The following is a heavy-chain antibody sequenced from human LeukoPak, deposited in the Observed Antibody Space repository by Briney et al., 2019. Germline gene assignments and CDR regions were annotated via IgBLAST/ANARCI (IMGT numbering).Heavy chain of an antibody. D-gene: IGHD4-23*01. CDR1: GGSFNIYY. Sequence: SETLSLTCAVYGGSFNIYYWSWIRQPPGRGLEWIGEINHSGTTNYNPSLKSRVTISIDTSKNQFSLKLSSVTSADTAVYYCATRPTPPYYYYYMDVWAKGTTVTVSS. CDR3: ATRPTPPYYYYYMDV. V-gene: IGHV4-34*01. J-gene: IGHJ6*03. CDR2: INHSGTT.